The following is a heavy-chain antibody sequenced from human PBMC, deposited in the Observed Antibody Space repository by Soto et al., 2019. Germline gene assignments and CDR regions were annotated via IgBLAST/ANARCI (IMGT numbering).Heavy chain of an antibody. J-gene: IGHJ4*02. V-gene: IGHV1-3*01. CDR1: GYSLTVYL. Sequence: PVKRSCKASGYSLTVYLMDWGRLAPGQRLEWMGWINAGNGNTKYSQKFQGRVTITRDTSASTAYMELSSLRSEDTAVYYCARDSARYSSSSPDYWGQGTLVIVSS. CDR3: ARDSARYSSSSPDY. CDR2: INAGNGNT. D-gene: IGHD6-6*01.